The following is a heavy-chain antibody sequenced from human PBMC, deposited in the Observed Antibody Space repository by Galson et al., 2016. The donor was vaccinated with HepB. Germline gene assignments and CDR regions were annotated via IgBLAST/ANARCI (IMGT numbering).Heavy chain of an antibody. CDR1: GFTFNSYG. V-gene: IGHV3-33*01. D-gene: IGHD3-16*02. CDR2: IWYDRNNK. CDR3: ARDRYGDYLDY. Sequence: SLRLSCAASGFTFNSYGLHWVRQAPGKGLEWVAMIWYDRNNKYYADSVKGRFTISRDISKNTLYLQMNSLRAEDTAVYYCARDRYGDYLDYWGQGTLVTVSS. J-gene: IGHJ4*02.